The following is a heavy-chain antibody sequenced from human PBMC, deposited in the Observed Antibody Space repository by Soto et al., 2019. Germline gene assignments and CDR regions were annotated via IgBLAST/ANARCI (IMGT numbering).Heavy chain of an antibody. CDR3: ARVTLELTLLDY. Sequence: PSETLSLTCTVSGGSISSGDYYWSWIRQPPGKGLEWIGYIYYSGSTYYNPSLKSRVTISVDTSKNQFSLTLSSVTAADTAVYYCARVTLELTLLDYWVQGTLVTVSS. V-gene: IGHV4-30-4*01. CDR1: GGSISSGDYY. J-gene: IGHJ4*02. D-gene: IGHD1-7*01. CDR2: IYYSGST.